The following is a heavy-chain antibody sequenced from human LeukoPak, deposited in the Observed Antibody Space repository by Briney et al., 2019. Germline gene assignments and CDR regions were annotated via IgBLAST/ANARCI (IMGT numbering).Heavy chain of an antibody. J-gene: IGHJ3*02. Sequence: SETLSLTCTVSGGFISSYYWSWIRQPAGKGLELIGRIYTNGTTNYNPSLKSRVTISVDTSKNQFSLKLSSVTAADTAVYYCAREGIIDAFDIWGQGTVVTVSS. CDR2: IYTNGTT. CDR3: AREGIIDAFDI. V-gene: IGHV4-4*07. CDR1: GGFISSYY.